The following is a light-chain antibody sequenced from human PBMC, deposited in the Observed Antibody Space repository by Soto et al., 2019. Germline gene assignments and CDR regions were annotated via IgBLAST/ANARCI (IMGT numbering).Light chain of an antibody. CDR1: QSVSSSY. CDR3: QQYSRTPWT. V-gene: IGKV3-20*01. CDR2: GAS. Sequence: IVLTQSPGTLSLSPWERATLSCRASQSVSSSYLAWYQQKPGQAPRLLIYGASSRATGIPARFSGSGSGTDFTLTITRLEPEDFAVYYCQQYSRTPWTFGQGTKVDIK. J-gene: IGKJ1*01.